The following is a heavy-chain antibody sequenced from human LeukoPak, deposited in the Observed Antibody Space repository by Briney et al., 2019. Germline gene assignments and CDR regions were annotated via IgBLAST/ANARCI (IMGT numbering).Heavy chain of an antibody. CDR1: GFTYSHYG. V-gene: IGHV3-33*08. J-gene: IGHJ4*02. Sequence: PGGSLRLSCAASGFTYSHYGMHWVRQAPGKGLEWVAVIWSDGTEKYYADSVKGRFTISRDNAKNSLYLQMNSLRAEDTAVYYCAREAYCSGGSCYPYYFDYWGQGTLVTVSS. D-gene: IGHD2-15*01. CDR2: IWSDGTEK. CDR3: AREAYCSGGSCYPYYFDY.